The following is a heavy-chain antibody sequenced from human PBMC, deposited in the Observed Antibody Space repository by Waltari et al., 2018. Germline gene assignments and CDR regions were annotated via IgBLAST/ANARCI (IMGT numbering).Heavy chain of an antibody. Sequence: QVQLQQWGAGLLKPSETLSLTCAVYGGSFSGYYWSWIRQPPGKGLEWIGEINHSGSTNYNPSLKSRVTISVDTSKNQFSLKLSSVTAADTAVYYCARRKYSTKGGDFDYWGKGTLVTVSS. CDR2: INHSGST. CDR3: ARRKYSTKGGDFDY. V-gene: IGHV4-34*01. CDR1: GGSFSGYY. J-gene: IGHJ4*02. D-gene: IGHD2-2*01.